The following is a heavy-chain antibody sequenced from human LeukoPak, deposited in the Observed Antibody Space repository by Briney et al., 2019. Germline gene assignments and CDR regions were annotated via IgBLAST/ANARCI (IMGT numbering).Heavy chain of an antibody. J-gene: IGHJ4*02. D-gene: IGHD3-22*01. CDR1: GFTFSSYS. V-gene: IGHV3-21*01. Sequence: PGGSLRLSCAASGFTFSSYSMNWVRQAPGKGLEWVSSISSSSSYIYYADSVKGRFTISRDNAKNSLYLQMNSPRAEDTAVYYCARDLPDYYDSSGLRGDWGQGTLVTVSS. CDR3: ARDLPDYYDSSGLRGD. CDR2: ISSSSSYI.